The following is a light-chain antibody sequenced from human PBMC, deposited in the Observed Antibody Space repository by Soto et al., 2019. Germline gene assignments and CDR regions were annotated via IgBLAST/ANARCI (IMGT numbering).Light chain of an antibody. CDR2: AAS. CDR3: QKYNGALRT. Sequence: DIQMTQSPSSLSASVGDRVTITCRASQDISNYLAWYQQKPGIVPWLLIYAASTLQSGVPSRLSAGGSGTDFTLTISSLQPEEVATYYSQKYNGALRTFGQGTTGETK. CDR1: QDISNY. V-gene: IGKV1-27*01. J-gene: IGKJ1*01.